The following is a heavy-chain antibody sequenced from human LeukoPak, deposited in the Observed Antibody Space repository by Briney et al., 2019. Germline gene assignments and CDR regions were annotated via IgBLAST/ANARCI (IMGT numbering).Heavy chain of an antibody. D-gene: IGHD2-15*01. J-gene: IGHJ4*02. CDR2: IYYTGDT. CDR3: AREDCRGGHCYSGFDF. CDR1: GDSISSSSFY. Sequence: KPSETLSLTCTVSGDSISSSSFYWGWIRQPPGKGLEWIASIYYTGDTYYNPSLKSRVTISEDTSKNQFSLRLNSVTAADTAVYYCAREDCRGGHCYSGFDFWGLGTLVAVSS. V-gene: IGHV4-39*07.